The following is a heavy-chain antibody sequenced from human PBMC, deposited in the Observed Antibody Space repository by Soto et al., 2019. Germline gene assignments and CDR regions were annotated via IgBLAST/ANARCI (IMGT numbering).Heavy chain of an antibody. CDR1: GGPISSGGYY. CDR3: ARHPPGYCSGGSCYSPYYFDY. Sequence: SETLALTCTVSGGPISSGGYYWSWIRQHPGKGLEWIGYIYYSGSTYYNPSLKSRVTISVDTSKNQFSLKLSSVTAADTAVYYCARHPPGYCSGGSCYSPYYFDYWGQGTLVSVSS. D-gene: IGHD2-15*01. J-gene: IGHJ4*02. V-gene: IGHV4-31*03. CDR2: IYYSGST.